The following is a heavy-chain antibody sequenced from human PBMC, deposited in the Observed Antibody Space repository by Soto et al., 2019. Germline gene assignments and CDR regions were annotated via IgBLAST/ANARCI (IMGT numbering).Heavy chain of an antibody. CDR3: ARVRVRFLEWLGSEG. V-gene: IGHV1-69*12. CDR2: IIPIFGTA. D-gene: IGHD3-3*01. Sequence: QVQLVQSGAEVKKPGSSVKVSCKASGGTFSSYAISWVRQAPGQGLEWMGGIIPIFGTANYAQKFQGRVTITAAASTSTADMELSSLRSEDTAGYYCARVRVRFLEWLGSEGWGQGALVTVSS. CDR1: GGTFSSYA. J-gene: IGHJ4*02.